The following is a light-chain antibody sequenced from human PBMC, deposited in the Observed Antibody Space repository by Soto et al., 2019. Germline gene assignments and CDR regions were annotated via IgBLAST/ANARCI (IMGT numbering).Light chain of an antibody. J-gene: IGKJ1*01. CDR2: DAS. CDR1: QSVSSEK. V-gene: IGKV3D-20*01. Sequence: IVLTQSPGTLSLSPGERASLSYRASQSVSSEKLAWYQQKPGLAPRLLIYDASNRATGIPDRFSGSGSGTDFTLTISRLEPEDFAVYYCQQYGSSGTFGQGTKVDIK. CDR3: QQYGSSGT.